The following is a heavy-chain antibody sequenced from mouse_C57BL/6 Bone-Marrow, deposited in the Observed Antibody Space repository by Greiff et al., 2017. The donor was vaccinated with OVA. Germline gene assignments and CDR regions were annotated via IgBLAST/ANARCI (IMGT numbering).Heavy chain of an antibody. CDR1: GFNIKDDY. CDR2: IDPENGDT. J-gene: IGHJ2*01. V-gene: IGHV14-4*01. D-gene: IGHD1-1*01. CDR3: TTFYYGSSPDY. Sequence: EVKLMESGAELVRPGASVKLSCTASGFNIKDDYMHWVKQRPEQGLEWIGWIDPENGDTEYASKVQGKATLTADTSSNAAYLQLSSLTSEDTAVYYCTTFYYGSSPDYWGQGTTLTVSS.